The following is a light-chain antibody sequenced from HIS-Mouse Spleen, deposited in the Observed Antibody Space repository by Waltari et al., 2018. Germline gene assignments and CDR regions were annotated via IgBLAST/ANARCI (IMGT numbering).Light chain of an antibody. J-gene: IGLJ2*01. CDR3: YSTDSSCNHRV. V-gene: IGLV3-10*01. CDR1: ALPKKY. CDR2: EDS. Sequence: SYELTQPPSVSVSPGQTARITCSGDALPKKYAYWYQQKSGQAPVLVIYEDSKRPSGIPERISGYSSSTMATLTISGAQVEDEADYYCYSTDSSCNHRVVGGGTKLTVL.